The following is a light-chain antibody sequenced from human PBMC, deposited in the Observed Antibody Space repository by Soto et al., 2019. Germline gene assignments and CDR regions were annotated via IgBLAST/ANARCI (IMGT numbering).Light chain of an antibody. J-gene: IGLJ3*02. CDR2: LEGIGSY. V-gene: IGLV4-60*02. CDR3: ETWDSNTWV. CDR1: SGHSSYI. Sequence: QSVLPQSSSASASLGSSVKLTCSLSSGHSSYIIAWHQQQPGKAPRCLMKLEGIGSYNKGSGVPDRFSGSSSGADRCLTISNRQFEAEADYYCETWDSNTWVFDGGTELTVL.